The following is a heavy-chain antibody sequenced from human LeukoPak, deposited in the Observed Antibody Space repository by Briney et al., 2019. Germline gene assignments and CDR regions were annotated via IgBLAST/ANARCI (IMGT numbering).Heavy chain of an antibody. CDR2: ISSSSSYI. V-gene: IGHV3-21*01. CDR1: GFTFSSYS. D-gene: IGHD3-16*01. J-gene: IGHJ6*02. Sequence: GGSLRLSCAASGFTFSSYSMNWVRQAPGKGLEWVSSISSSSSYIYYADSVKGRFTISRDNARKALYLQMSGLRAEDTAVYYCATYTHWVAGDVWGQGTTVTVSS. CDR3: ATYTHWVAGDV.